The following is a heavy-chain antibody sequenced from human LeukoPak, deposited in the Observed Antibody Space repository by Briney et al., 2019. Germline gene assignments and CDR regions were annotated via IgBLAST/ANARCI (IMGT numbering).Heavy chain of an antibody. CDR1: GGSFSGYY. D-gene: IGHD3-3*01. V-gene: IGHV4-34*01. J-gene: IGHJ3*02. CDR3: ACGYDFWSGDAFDI. CDR2: INHSGST. Sequence: SETLSLTCAVYGGSFSGYYWSWIRQPPGKGLEWIGEINHSGSTNYNPSLKSRVTISVDTSKNQFSLKLSSVTAADTAVYYCACGYDFWSGDAFDIWGQGTMVTVSS.